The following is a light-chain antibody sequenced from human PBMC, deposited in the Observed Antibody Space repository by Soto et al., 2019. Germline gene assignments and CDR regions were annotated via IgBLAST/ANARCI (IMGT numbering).Light chain of an antibody. CDR3: SSNAGGDKWV. V-gene: IGLV2-8*01. CDR1: SSDVGGYNF. Sequence: QSALTQPPSASGSPGQSVTISCTGTSSDVGGYNFVSWYQQHPGKAPKLMIFEVSRRPSGVPDRFSGSKSGNTASLTVSGLQAEDEADYYCSSNAGGDKWVFGGGTKVTVL. J-gene: IGLJ3*02. CDR2: EVS.